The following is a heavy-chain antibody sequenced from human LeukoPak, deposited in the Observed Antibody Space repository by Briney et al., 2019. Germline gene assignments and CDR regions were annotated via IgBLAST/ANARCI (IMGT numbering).Heavy chain of an antibody. CDR3: ARASWVSTTDAVR. V-gene: IGHV3-23*01. CDR2: MRGNGET. J-gene: IGHJ4*02. CDR1: GLSFSSFA. D-gene: IGHD1-14*01. Sequence: PGGSLRLSCAASGLSFSSFAMSWVRQGPARGPEWVSSMRGNGETFYADSVKGRFTLSSDSSTNTVYFHLNDLRVDDTAIYYCARASWVSTTDAVRWGQGTRVTVSS.